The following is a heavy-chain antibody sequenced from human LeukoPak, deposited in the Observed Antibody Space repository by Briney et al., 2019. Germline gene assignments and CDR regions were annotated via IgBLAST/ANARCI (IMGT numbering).Heavy chain of an antibody. V-gene: IGHV4-61*01. CDR3: ARVYYYDSSGYPAFDT. D-gene: IGHD3-22*01. J-gene: IGHJ5*02. CDR1: GGSISSSSYY. CDR2: IYYSGST. Sequence: PSETLSLTCTVSGGSISSSSYYWSWIRQPPGKGLEWIGYIYYSGSTNYNPSLKSRVTISVDTSKNQFSLKLSSVTAADTAVYYCARVYYYDSSGYPAFDTWGQGTLVTVSS.